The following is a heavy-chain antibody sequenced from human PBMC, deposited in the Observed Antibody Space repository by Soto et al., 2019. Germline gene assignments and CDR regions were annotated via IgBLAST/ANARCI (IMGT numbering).Heavy chain of an antibody. CDR2: ISSSGSTI. V-gene: IGHV3-48*03. D-gene: IGHD2-2*01. CDR3: ARYCSSTSCYEYYYYYGMDV. Sequence: WGSLRLSCAASGFTFSSYEMNWVRQAPGKGLEWVSYISSSGSTIYYADSVKGRFTISRDNAKNSLYLQMNSLIAEDTAVYYCARYCSSTSCYEYYYYYGMDVWGQGTTVTVSS. CDR1: GFTFSSYE. J-gene: IGHJ6*02.